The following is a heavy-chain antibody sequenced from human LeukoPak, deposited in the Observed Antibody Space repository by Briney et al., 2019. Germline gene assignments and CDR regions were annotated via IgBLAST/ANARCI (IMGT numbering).Heavy chain of an antibody. Sequence: GGSLRLSCAASGFTFSSYAMSWVRQAPGKGLESVSAPSGSGTNTYYADPVKGRFTISRDNAKNSLYLQMNSLRVEDTAVYYCARDDRDNSRGYPAPDYWGQGTPVTVSS. D-gene: IGHD3-22*01. V-gene: IGHV3-23*01. CDR3: ARDDRDNSRGYPAPDY. CDR2: PSGSGTNT. CDR1: GFTFSSYA. J-gene: IGHJ4*02.